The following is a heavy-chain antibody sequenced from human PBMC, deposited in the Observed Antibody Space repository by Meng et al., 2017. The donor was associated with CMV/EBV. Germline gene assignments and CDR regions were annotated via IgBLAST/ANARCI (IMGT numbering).Heavy chain of an antibody. D-gene: IGHD1-14*01. J-gene: IGHJ4*02. Sequence: GQLPESGPGLAKPSQTLSLTCTVSGGSISSGDYYWSWIRQPPGKGLEWIGYIYYSGSTYYNPSLKSRVTISVDTSKNQFSLKLSSVTAADTAVYYCARVMGPNRTPYYFDYWGQGTLVTVSS. CDR2: IYYSGST. CDR1: GGSISSGDYY. V-gene: IGHV4-30-4*08. CDR3: ARVMGPNRTPYYFDY.